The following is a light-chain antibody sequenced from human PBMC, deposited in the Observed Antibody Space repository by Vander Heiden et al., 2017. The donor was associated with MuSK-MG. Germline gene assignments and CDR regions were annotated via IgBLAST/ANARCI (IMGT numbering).Light chain of an antibody. CDR1: QSVSSNY. V-gene: IGKV3-20*01. J-gene: IGKJ1*01. Sequence: IVLTQSPGTLSLSPGERATLSCRASQSVSSNYLAWYQQKPGQAPRLLIYDASDRSTGLPDRFSGSGSGTDFTLTISRLEPEDFAVYYCQQYGSSPQTFGQGTKVEIK. CDR2: DAS. CDR3: QQYGSSPQT.